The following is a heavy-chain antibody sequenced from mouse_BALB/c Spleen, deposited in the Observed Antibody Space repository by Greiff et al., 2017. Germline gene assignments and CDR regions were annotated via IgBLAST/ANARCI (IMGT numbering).Heavy chain of an antibody. CDR1: GFTFSSYT. CDR2: ISNGGGST. D-gene: IGHD2-3*01. V-gene: IGHV5-12-2*01. J-gene: IGHJ4*01. Sequence: EVHLVESGGGLVQPGGSLKLSCAASGFTFSSYTMSWVRQTPEKRLEWVAYISNGGGSTYYPDTVKGRFTISRDNAKNTLYLQMSSLKSEDTAMYYCARQGGYDVSPYAMDYWGQGTSVTVSS. CDR3: ARQGGYDVSPYAMDY.